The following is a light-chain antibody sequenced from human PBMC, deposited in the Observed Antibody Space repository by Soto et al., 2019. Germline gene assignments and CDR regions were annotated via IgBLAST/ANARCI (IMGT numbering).Light chain of an antibody. Sequence: DIQVTQFPSSLSASVGDRITITCRASQAIGNYLAWYQQKPGKVPKLLIYAAFTLQSGVPSRFSGSRSGTDFTLTVSSLQPEDVATYYCQKYNSAPLTFGPGTKVEIK. J-gene: IGKJ3*01. CDR2: AAF. CDR1: QAIGNY. CDR3: QKYNSAPLT. V-gene: IGKV1-27*01.